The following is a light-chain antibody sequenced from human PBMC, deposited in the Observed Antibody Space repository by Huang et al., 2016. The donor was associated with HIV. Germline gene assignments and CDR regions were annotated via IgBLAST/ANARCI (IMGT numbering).Light chain of an antibody. Sequence: IVMTQSPDSLAVSLGETATINCKSSQSLLFRSNTKNCLAWYQQKPGQPPTLLMSWASTRGSGVPSRFSGGGSGTDFTLTISSLQAEDVAVYFCQQYFDVPWTFGRGTKVEIK. CDR2: WAS. V-gene: IGKV4-1*01. J-gene: IGKJ1*01. CDR3: QQYFDVPWT. CDR1: QSLLFRSNTKNC.